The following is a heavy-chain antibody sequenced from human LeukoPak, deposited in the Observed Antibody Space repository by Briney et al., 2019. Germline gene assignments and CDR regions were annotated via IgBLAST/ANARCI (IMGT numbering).Heavy chain of an antibody. Sequence: SQTLSLTCAISGDSVSSNSAAWNWIRQSPSRGLEWLGRTYYRSKWYNDYAVSVKSRITINPDTSKNQFSLQLNSVTPEDTAMYYCARVSCSGGSCYSDFDYWGQGTLVTVSS. CDR3: ARVSCSGGSCYSDFDY. CDR1: GDSVSSNSAA. D-gene: IGHD2-15*01. CDR2: TYYRSKWYN. V-gene: IGHV6-1*01. J-gene: IGHJ4*02.